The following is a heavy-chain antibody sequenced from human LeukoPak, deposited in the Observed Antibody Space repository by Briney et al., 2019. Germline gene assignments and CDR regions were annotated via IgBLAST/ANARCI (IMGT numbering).Heavy chain of an antibody. V-gene: IGHV3-9*01. D-gene: IGHD1-26*01. CDR2: ISWNSDSI. CDR3: ARDSPIVGATGTCDY. J-gene: IGHJ4*02. CDR1: GFTFDDYA. Sequence: GGSLRLSCAASGFTFDDYAMHWVRQVPGKGLEWVSSISWNSDSIGYADSVKGRFTISRDNAKNSLYLQMNTLRAEDTAVYYCARDSPIVGATGTCDYWGRGTLVTVSS.